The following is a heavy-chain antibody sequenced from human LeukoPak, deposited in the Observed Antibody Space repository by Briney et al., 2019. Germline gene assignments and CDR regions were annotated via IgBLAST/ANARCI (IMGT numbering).Heavy chain of an antibody. CDR1: GGSFSGYY. CDR3: ARGLRGGVVVPAAIPIGY. D-gene: IGHD2-2*01. Sequence: SETLSLTCAVYGGSFSGYYWSWIRQPPGKGLEWIGEINHSGSTNYNPSLKSRVTISVDTSENQFSLKLSSVTAADTAVYYCARGLRGGVVVPAAIPIGYWGQGTLVTVSS. J-gene: IGHJ4*02. CDR2: INHSGST. V-gene: IGHV4-34*01.